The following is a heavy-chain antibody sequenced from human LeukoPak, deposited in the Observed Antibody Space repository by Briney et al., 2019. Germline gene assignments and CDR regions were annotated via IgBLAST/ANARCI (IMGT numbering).Heavy chain of an antibody. D-gene: IGHD2-2*01. CDR1: GGSLSSYY. J-gene: IGHJ3*02. CDR2: IYTSGST. CDR3: ARGPSLGYCSSTSCLDDAFDI. Sequence: SETLSLTCTVSGGSLSSYYWSWIRQPAGKGLEWIGRIYTSGSTNYNPSLKSRVTMSVDTSKNQFSLKLSSVTAADTAVYYCARGPSLGYCSSTSCLDDAFDIWGQGTMVTVSS. V-gene: IGHV4-4*07.